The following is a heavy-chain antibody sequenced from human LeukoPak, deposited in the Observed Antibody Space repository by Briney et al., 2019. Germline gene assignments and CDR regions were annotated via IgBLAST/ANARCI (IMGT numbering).Heavy chain of an antibody. CDR3: ARQGEGQLWFFDS. V-gene: IGHV4-59*08. CDR2: IYYSGST. Sequence: SETLSLTCTVSGXSISSYYWSWIRQPPGKGLEWIGYIYYSGSTYYNPSLKSRVTISVDTSKNQFSLKLSSVTAADTAVYYCARQGEGQLWFFDSWGQGTLVTVSS. D-gene: IGHD5-18*01. CDR1: GXSISSYY. J-gene: IGHJ4*02.